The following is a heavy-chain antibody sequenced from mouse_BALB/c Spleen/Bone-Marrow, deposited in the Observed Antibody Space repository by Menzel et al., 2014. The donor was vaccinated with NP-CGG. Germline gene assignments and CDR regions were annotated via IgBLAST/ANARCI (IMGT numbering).Heavy chain of an antibody. V-gene: IGHV14-3*02. D-gene: IGHD1-1*01. CDR1: GFNIKDTY. J-gene: IGHJ2*01. CDR3: ASYYYGHYFDY. CDR2: IDPANGNT. Sequence: EVQIQQSGAELVKPGASVKLSCTASGFNIKDTYMHWVKQRPEQGLEWIGRIDPANGNTKYDPKFQGKATITADTSSNTAYLQLSSLTSDDTAVYYCASYYYGHYFDYWGQCTTLTVSS.